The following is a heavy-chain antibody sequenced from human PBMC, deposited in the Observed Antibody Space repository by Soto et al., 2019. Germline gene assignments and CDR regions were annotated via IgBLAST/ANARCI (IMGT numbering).Heavy chain of an antibody. Sequence: GGSLRLSCAASGFTFSSYWISWVRQAPGKGLEWVANIKQDGSEKYYVDSVKGRFTISRDNAKNSLYLQMNSLRAEDTAVYYCAEGGYDDAFDIWGQGTMVTVSS. CDR1: GFTFSSYW. V-gene: IGHV3-7*01. CDR2: IKQDGSEK. D-gene: IGHD5-12*01. CDR3: AEGGYDDAFDI. J-gene: IGHJ3*02.